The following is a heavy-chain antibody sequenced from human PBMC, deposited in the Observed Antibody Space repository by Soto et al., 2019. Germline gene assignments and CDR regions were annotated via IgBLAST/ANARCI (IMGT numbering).Heavy chain of an antibody. CDR1: GGSISSKSYS. CDR3: ARYSAASGTYYFDY. Sequence: SETLSLTCSVSGGSISSKSYSWGWIRQPPGKGLEWIGTLYSNRDTYYNPSLKSRVTISADTSQNQFSLILYSVTAADTGVYYCARYSAASGTYYFDYWGQGTLVTVSS. CDR2: LYSNRDT. J-gene: IGHJ4*01. D-gene: IGHD6-13*01. V-gene: IGHV4-39*07.